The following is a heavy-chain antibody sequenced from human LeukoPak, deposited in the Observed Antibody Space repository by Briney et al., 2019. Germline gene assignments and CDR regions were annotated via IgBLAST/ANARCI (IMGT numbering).Heavy chain of an antibody. V-gene: IGHV3-49*04. CDR3: TRAPRYCSSTSCSPPVDS. D-gene: IGHD2-2*01. CDR1: GVTFGDYA. J-gene: IGHJ4*02. Sequence: TGGSLRLSCSSSGVTFGDYAISWVRQAPGKGLEWVGFIRSNTYGGTTEYAAFLKGRFTISRDDSKSVAYLQMNSLKTEDTAVYYCTRAPRYCSSTSCSPPVDSWGQGALVTVSS. CDR2: IRSNTYGGTT.